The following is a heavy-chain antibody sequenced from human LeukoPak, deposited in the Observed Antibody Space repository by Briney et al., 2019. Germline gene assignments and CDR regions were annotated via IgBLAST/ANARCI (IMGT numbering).Heavy chain of an antibody. CDR3: AKVGYYDILTGYLFDY. CDR1: GFTFSSYA. J-gene: IGHJ4*02. Sequence: GGSLRLSCAASGFTFSSYAMSWVRQAPGKGLEWVSAISGSGGSTYYADSVKGRFTISRDNSKNTLYLQMNSLRAEDTAVYYCAKVGYYDILTGYLFDYWGQGTLVTVSS. CDR2: ISGSGGST. V-gene: IGHV3-23*01. D-gene: IGHD3-9*01.